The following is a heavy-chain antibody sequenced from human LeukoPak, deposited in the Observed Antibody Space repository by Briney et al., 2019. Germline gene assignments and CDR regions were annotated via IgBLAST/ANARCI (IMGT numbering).Heavy chain of an antibody. J-gene: IGHJ5*02. CDR2: ISSDGSDT. V-gene: IGHV3-74*01. CDR3: VCQAIFGTGIDP. CDR1: GFTFSNFY. Sequence: GGSLRLSCVASGFTFSNFYMHWVRQVPGKGLVWVSRISSDGSDTTYADSVKGRFTISRDNTKNILFLQMNSLRTEDTAVYYCVCQAIFGTGIDPWGQGTLVTVSS. D-gene: IGHD3-3*01.